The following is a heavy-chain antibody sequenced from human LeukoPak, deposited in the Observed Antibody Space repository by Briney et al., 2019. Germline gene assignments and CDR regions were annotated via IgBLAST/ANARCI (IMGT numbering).Heavy chain of an antibody. CDR3: ARVRGEYSSSSGHFDY. CDR1: GYTFTSYY. D-gene: IGHD6-6*01. V-gene: IGHV1-46*01. J-gene: IGHJ4*02. Sequence: ASVKVSCKASGYTFTSYYMHWVRQAPGQGLEWMGIIDPSGGSTSYAQKFQGRVTMTRDMSTSTVFMELSSLRSEDTAVYYCARVRGEYSSSSGHFDYWGQGTLVTVSS. CDR2: IDPSGGST.